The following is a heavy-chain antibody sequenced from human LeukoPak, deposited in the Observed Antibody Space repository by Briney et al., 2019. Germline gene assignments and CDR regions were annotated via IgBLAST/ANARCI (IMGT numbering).Heavy chain of an antibody. J-gene: IGHJ6*04. CDR1: GFTFNSYT. Sequence: GGSLRLSCAASGFTFNSYTMNWVRQAPGKGLEWVSSVSKSSDYIYYADSVRGRFTISRDNAKNSVYLEMNSLRAEDTGVYYCAREEDSRAIRTSDGLDVWGEGTTVTVSP. V-gene: IGHV3-21*01. D-gene: IGHD3-22*01. CDR3: AREEDSRAIRTSDGLDV. CDR2: VSKSSDYI.